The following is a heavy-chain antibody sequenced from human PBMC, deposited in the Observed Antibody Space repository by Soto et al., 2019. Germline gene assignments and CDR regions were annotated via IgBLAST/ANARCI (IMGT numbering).Heavy chain of an antibody. CDR2: IYHSGNT. J-gene: IGHJ6*03. CDR3: ARDFGYCSTTSCGHYYYMDV. Sequence: SETLSLTCTVSGGSISTYYWSWIRQPPGKEVEWIGYIYHSGNTNYNPSLKSRVTISIDTSKNQFSLRLSSVTAADTAVYYCARDFGYCSTTSCGHYYYMDVWGRGTTVTVSS. CDR1: GGSISTYY. D-gene: IGHD2-2*01. V-gene: IGHV4-59*01.